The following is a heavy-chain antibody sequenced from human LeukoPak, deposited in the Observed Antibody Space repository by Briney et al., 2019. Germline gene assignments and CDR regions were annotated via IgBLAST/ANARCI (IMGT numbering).Heavy chain of an antibody. D-gene: IGHD3-16*01. Sequence: ASVKVSCKASGHTFISNYMHWVRQAPGQGLEWMGIVNPRAGGANNAQKFQGRLTVTRDTSTSTVYMELSSLRSEDTAVYYCASGGDELWNHFDIWGQGTVVTVSS. CDR3: ASGGDELWNHFDI. CDR1: GHTFISNY. J-gene: IGHJ3*02. CDR2: VNPRAGGA. V-gene: IGHV1-46*01.